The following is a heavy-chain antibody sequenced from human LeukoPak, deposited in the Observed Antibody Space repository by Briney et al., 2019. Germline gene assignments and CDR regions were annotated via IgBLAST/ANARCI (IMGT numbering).Heavy chain of an antibody. CDR2: INHSGST. Sequence: PSETLSLTCAVYGGSFSGYYWSWIRQPPGKGLEWIGEINHSGSTNYNPSLKSRVTISVDTSKNQFSLKLSSLTAADTAVYYCARGLPRDYVWGSYRPDFDYWGQGTLVTVSS. D-gene: IGHD3-16*02. CDR3: ARGLPRDYVWGSYRPDFDY. CDR1: GGSFSGYY. V-gene: IGHV4-34*01. J-gene: IGHJ4*02.